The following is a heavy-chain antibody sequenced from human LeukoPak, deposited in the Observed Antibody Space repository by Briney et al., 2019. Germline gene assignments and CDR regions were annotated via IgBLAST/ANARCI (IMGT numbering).Heavy chain of an antibody. CDR1: GYTFTSYY. Sequence: ASVKVSCKASGYTFTSYYMHWVRQAPGQGLEWMGIINPSGGSTSYAQKFQGRVTMTRDTSTSTVYMELSSLRSEDTAVYYCTFTGYSSSSHYSWFDPWGQGTLVTVSS. D-gene: IGHD6-6*01. J-gene: IGHJ5*02. CDR3: TFTGYSSSSHYSWFDP. CDR2: INPSGGST. V-gene: IGHV1-46*01.